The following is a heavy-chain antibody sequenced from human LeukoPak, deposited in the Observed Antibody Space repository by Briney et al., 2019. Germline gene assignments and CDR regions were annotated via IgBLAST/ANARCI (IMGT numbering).Heavy chain of an antibody. Sequence: ASVKVSCKASGYTFTSYYMHWVRQAPGQGLEWMGIINPSGGSTSYAQKFQGRVTMTRDTSTSTVYMELSSLRSEDTAVYYCARAEYIVATTKYFDYWSQGTLVTVSS. J-gene: IGHJ4*02. V-gene: IGHV1-46*01. CDR1: GYTFTSYY. CDR2: INPSGGST. D-gene: IGHD5-12*01. CDR3: ARAEYIVATTKYFDY.